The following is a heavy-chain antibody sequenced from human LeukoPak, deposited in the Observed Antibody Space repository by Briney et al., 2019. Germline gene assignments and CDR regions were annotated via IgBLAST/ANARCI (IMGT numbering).Heavy chain of an antibody. CDR2: IRSKAYGGTT. CDR3: SRERYSYGPFDY. V-gene: IGHV3-49*04. J-gene: IGHJ4*02. Sequence: GGSLRLSCAASGFTFGNFGMSWVRQAPGKGLQWVGFIRSKAYGGTTEYAASVKGRFTISRDDSTRIAYLQMNSLKTDDTGVYYCSRERYSYGPFDYWGQGTLVTVSS. D-gene: IGHD5-18*01. CDR1: GFTFGNFG.